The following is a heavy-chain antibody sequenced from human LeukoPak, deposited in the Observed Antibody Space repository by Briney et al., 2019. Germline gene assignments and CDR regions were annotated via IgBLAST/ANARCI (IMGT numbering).Heavy chain of an antibody. D-gene: IGHD3-3*01. J-gene: IGHJ3*02. Sequence: PSETLSLTCTVSGGSINSGNYYWSWIRQPAGKGLEWIGRIYTSGSTNSHPSLGTRVTISVDTSRNQFSLKLSSVTAADTAVYYCARGASYDSDDAFDIWGQGTMVTVSS. V-gene: IGHV4-61*02. CDR2: IYTSGST. CDR3: ARGASYDSDDAFDI. CDR1: GGSINSGNYY.